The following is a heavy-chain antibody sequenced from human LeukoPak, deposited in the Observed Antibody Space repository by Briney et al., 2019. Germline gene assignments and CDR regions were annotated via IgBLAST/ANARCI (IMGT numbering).Heavy chain of an antibody. J-gene: IGHJ4*02. CDR1: GGSISNYH. Sequence: SETLSLTCTVSGGSISNYHWSWIRQPPGKGLEWIGYIYYRGSTNYNPSLMSRVTISVDTSKNQFSLKVSSVTAADTAVYYCARFTSSWTAVDYWGQGTLVTVSS. CDR3: ARFTSSWTAVDY. CDR2: IYYRGST. V-gene: IGHV4-59*01. D-gene: IGHD6-13*01.